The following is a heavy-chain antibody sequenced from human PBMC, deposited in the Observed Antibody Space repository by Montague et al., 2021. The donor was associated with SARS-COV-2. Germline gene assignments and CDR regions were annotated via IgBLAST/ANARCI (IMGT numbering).Heavy chain of an antibody. Sequence: SKTLSLTCSVSGGSISSSSYYWGWIRQPPGKGLEWIGSIFYSGSTSYNGSLKSRVTLSVDASKSQFSLKLSSVTAADTAVYYCAGLQGDGSLYGMDVWGQGTTVTVSS. J-gene: IGHJ6*02. D-gene: IGHD5-24*01. CDR2: IFYSGST. CDR3: AGLQGDGSLYGMDV. V-gene: IGHV4-39*07. CDR1: GGSISSSSYY.